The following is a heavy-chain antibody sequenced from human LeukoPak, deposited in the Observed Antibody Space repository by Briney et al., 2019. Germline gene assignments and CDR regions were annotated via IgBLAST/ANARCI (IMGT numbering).Heavy chain of an antibody. D-gene: IGHD3-3*01. Sequence: PAETLSLTCTVSGGSVSNYYWSWIRQSPGKGLEWIGSIYYSGSTYYNPSLKSRVTISVDTSKNQFSLKLSSVTAADTAVYYCARTYYDFWSGYYPYYMDVWGKGTTVTVSS. CDR3: ARTYYDFWSGYYPYYMDV. J-gene: IGHJ6*03. CDR1: GGSVSNYY. V-gene: IGHV4-59*02. CDR2: IYYSGST.